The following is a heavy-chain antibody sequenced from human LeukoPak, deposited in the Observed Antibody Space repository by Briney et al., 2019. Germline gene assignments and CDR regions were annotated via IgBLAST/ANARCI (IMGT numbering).Heavy chain of an antibody. Sequence: GGSLRLSCAASGFTFSTYEMNWVRQAPGKGLEWVSHISSSGSTTYYADSVKGRFTISRDNSKNTLYLQMDSLRAEDTALYYCAKGSGINHYHWIDPWGQGTLVTVSS. V-gene: IGHV3-48*03. D-gene: IGHD1-14*01. CDR3: AKGSGINHYHWIDP. CDR2: ISSSGSTT. CDR1: GFTFSTYE. J-gene: IGHJ5*02.